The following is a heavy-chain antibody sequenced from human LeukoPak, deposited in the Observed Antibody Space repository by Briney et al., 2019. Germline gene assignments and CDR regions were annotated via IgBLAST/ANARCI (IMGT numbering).Heavy chain of an antibody. J-gene: IGHJ5*02. Sequence: SETLSLTCTVSGGSISSSPYYWGWIRQPPGKGLECIGTLYYSGTTYYNPSLRSRVTISVDTSKNQFSLKLSSVTAADTAVYYCARTGFGELLYPWGQGTLVTVSS. CDR2: LYYSGTT. V-gene: IGHV4-39*07. CDR3: ARTGFGELLYP. CDR1: GGSISSSPYY. D-gene: IGHD3-10*01.